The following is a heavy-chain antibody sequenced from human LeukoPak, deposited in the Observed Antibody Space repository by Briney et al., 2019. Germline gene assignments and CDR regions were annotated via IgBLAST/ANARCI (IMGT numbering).Heavy chain of an antibody. CDR2: IKSKTDGETT. V-gene: IGHV3-15*01. D-gene: IGHD5-12*01. J-gene: IGHJ4*02. CDR3: VADVDIATTPFFGDHLDF. CDR1: GFTFSSYG. Sequence: SGGSLRLSCAASGFTFSSYGMSWVRQAPGKGLEWVGRIKSKTDGETTDYAAPVKGRFTISRDDSKNTLSLQMNSLKIEDTGVYYCVADVDIATTPFFGDHLDFWGQGTLVTVSS.